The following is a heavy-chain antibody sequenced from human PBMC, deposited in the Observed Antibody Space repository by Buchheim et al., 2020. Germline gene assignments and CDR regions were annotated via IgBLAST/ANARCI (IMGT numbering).Heavy chain of an antibody. CDR1: GGSISSGDYY. CDR2: IYYSGST. J-gene: IGHJ6*02. V-gene: IGHV4-30-4*01. CDR3: ARVTGEWLRLLYYYYGMDV. D-gene: IGHD5-12*01. Sequence: QVQLQESGPGLVKPSQTLSLTCTVSGGSISSGDYYWSWIRQPPGKGLEWIGYIYYSGSTYYNPSLKSRVTISVEPSKNQFSLKLSSVTAADTAVYYCARVTGEWLRLLYYYYGMDVWGQGTT.